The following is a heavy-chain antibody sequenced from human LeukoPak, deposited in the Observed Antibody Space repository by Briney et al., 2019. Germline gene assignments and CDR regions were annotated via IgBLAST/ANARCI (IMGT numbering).Heavy chain of an antibody. CDR1: GGSISSYY. CDR2: IYYSGST. D-gene: IGHD6-13*01. Sequence: SETLSLTCTVSGGSISSYYWSWIRQPPGKGLEWMGYIYYSGSTNYNPSLKSRVTISVDTSKNQFSLKLSSVTAADTAVYYCASSGSFRQQLVNWGQGTLVTVSS. J-gene: IGHJ4*02. V-gene: IGHV4-59*01. CDR3: ASSGSFRQQLVN.